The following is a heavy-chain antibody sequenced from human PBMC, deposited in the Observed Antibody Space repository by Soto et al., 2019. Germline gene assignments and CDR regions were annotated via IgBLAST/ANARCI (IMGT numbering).Heavy chain of an antibody. CDR1: GYTFTSYG. D-gene: IGHD1-26*01. CDR3: GRVVVGADRIVYFQH. J-gene: IGHJ1*01. Sequence: ASVKVSCKASGYTFTSYGISWVRQALGQGLEWMGWISAYNGNTNYAQKLQGRVTMTTDTSTSTAYMELRSLRSDDTAVYYCGRVVVGADRIVYFQHWGQGTLVTVSS. V-gene: IGHV1-18*01. CDR2: ISAYNGNT.